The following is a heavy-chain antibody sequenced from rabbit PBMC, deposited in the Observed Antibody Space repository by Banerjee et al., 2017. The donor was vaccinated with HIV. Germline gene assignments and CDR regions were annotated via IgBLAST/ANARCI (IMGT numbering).Heavy chain of an antibody. CDR1: GIDFSSHG. CDR2: INVDSTGIT. CDR3: ARWGSGWSLSL. D-gene: IGHD1-1*01. Sequence: QSLEESGGGLVKPEGSLTLTCTASGIDFSSHGVSWVRQAPGKGLEWIASINVDSTGITYYASWAKGRFTISKTSSTTVTLQMTSLTAADTATYFCARWGSGWSLSLWGPGTLVTVS. V-gene: IGHV1S40*01. J-gene: IGHJ4*01.